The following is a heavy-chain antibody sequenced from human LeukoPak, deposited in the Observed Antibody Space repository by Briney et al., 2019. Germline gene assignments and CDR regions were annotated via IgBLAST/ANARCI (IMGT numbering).Heavy chain of an antibody. CDR2: IYPGDSDT. Sequence: GVWRQSSSPGSAYSSTNYCIGWARPVTGQGREWMGIIYPGDSDTKYSPSFQGQVTISADKSLGTAYLQWSSLKASDTAMYYCAKGAPGVWYFDLWGRGTLVTVSS. D-gene: IGHD7-27*01. CDR3: AKGAPGVWYFDL. CDR1: AYSSTNYC. V-gene: IGHV5-51*01. J-gene: IGHJ2*01.